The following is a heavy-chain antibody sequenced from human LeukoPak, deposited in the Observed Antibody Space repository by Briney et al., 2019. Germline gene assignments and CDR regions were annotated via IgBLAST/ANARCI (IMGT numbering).Heavy chain of an antibody. CDR2: TYYRSKWYN. CDR1: GDSASSNSAA. CDR3: TRAGIIGRYYFDY. V-gene: IGHV6-1*01. Sequence: SQTLSLTCAISGDSASSNSAAWSWTRQSPSRGLAWLGRTYYRSKWYNDYAVSVKSRITSDPDTSKNQFSLQMNSVTPEDTAVYYCTRAGIIGRYYFDYWGQGTLVTVSS. D-gene: IGHD3-10*01. J-gene: IGHJ4*02.